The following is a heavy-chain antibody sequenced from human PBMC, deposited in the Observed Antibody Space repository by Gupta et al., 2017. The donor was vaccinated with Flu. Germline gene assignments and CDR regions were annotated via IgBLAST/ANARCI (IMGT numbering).Heavy chain of an antibody. CDR1: GFTFRAYA. J-gene: IGHJ4*02. V-gene: IGHV3-23*01. D-gene: IGHD6-6*01. CDR2: ISGSGDKT. Sequence: EVQLFESGGCFVQPGVSRKLSCSASGFTFRAYAMNWVRLAPGKGLEWVSSISGSGDKTYYADSVQGRFSLSRDNSKNTLHLQMDYLRADDTAIYYCAKGQQPYSSSPIDFWGQGTLVSVSS. CDR3: AKGQQPYSSSPIDF.